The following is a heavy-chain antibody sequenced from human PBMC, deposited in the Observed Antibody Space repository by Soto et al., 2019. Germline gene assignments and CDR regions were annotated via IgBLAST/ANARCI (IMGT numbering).Heavy chain of an antibody. CDR3: VRCYCSVGSCYACWHFDL. V-gene: IGHV1-18*01. J-gene: IGHJ2*01. Sequence: QVQLVQSGGEVKKPGASVKVSCQASGYTFSDYAISWVRQAPGQGLEWMGWISASTRNTDQAQNFQGRVIMPRDTSSNTAYMELRSLRSDDTAVYYCVRCYCSVGSCYACWHFDLWGRGTLVTVSS. CDR1: GYTFSDYA. D-gene: IGHD2-15*01. CDR2: ISASTRNT.